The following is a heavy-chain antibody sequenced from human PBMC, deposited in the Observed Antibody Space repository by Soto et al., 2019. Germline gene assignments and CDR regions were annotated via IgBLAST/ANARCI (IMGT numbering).Heavy chain of an antibody. CDR1: GFTFSKAW. V-gene: IGHV3-15*01. J-gene: IGHJ6*03. CDR2: IKNKAEGGTT. D-gene: IGHD4-17*01. CDR3: TGRLDYGDYNFMEV. Sequence: GGSLRLSCAASGFTFSKAWMTWVRQAAGKGLEWVGLIKNKAEGGTTDYAAPVKGRFTISRDDSKNTLYLQMNSLKTEDTAVYYCTGRLDYGDYNFMEVWGKGTTVTV.